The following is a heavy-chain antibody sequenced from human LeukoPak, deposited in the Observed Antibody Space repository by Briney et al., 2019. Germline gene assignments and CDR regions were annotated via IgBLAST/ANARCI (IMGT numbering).Heavy chain of an antibody. CDR1: GGPISSGGYY. J-gene: IGHJ4*02. D-gene: IGHD3-10*01. Sequence: PSETLSLTCTVSGGPISSGGYYWSWIRQHPGKGLEWIGYIYYSGSTYYNPSLKSRVTISVDTSKYQFSLKLSSVTAADTAVYYCASGALWFGELPFFDYWGQGTLVTVSS. CDR2: IYYSGST. V-gene: IGHV4-31*03. CDR3: ASGALWFGELPFFDY.